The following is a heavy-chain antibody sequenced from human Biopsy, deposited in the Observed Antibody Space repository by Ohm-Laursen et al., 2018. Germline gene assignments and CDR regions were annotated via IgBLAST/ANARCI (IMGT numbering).Heavy chain of an antibody. Sequence: SDTLSLTCAVYGESFNGYYWSWIRQPPGKGLEWIGEINHSGRTHYNPSLKSRVTISVDTSKNQFSLKVRSVTAADTAVYYCVRGVDYYDPYHYYALDVWGQGTTVTVSS. CDR1: GESFNGYY. J-gene: IGHJ6*02. CDR2: INHSGRT. V-gene: IGHV4-34*01. CDR3: VRGVDYYDPYHYYALDV. D-gene: IGHD3-22*01.